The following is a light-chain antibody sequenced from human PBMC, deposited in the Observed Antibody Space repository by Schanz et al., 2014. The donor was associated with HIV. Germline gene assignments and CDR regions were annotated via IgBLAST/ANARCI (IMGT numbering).Light chain of an antibody. J-gene: IGKJ5*01. CDR1: QSISSSL. V-gene: IGKV3-20*01. CDR2: GAS. CDR3: QQYDNWPPIT. Sequence: EIVLTQSPGTLSLSPGERGTLSCRASQSISSSLLAWYQQKPGQAPRLLIYGASIRATGIPDRFSGSGSGTDFTLTISRLEPEDFAVYYCQQYDNWPPITFGQGTRLDIK.